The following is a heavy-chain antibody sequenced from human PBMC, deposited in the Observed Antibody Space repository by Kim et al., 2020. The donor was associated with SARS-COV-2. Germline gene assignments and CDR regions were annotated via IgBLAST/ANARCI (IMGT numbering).Heavy chain of an antibody. J-gene: IGHJ4*02. CDR2: NT. CDR3: TRGFGSETNY. Sequence: NTGSADSVKGRFTISRDNAKNTLYLQMNSRRVEDTAVYYCTRGFGSETNYWGQGSLVIVST. D-gene: IGHD3-10*01. V-gene: IGHV3-74*01.